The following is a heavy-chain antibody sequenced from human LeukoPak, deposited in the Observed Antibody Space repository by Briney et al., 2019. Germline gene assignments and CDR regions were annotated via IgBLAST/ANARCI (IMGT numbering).Heavy chain of an antibody. D-gene: IGHD2-15*01. J-gene: IGHJ6*03. Sequence: GSLRLSCAASGFTFSSYGMSWIRQPPGKGLEWIGYIYYSGSTNYNPSLKSRVTISVDTSKNQFSLRLSSVTAADTAVYYCARVVVAATKPFYYYYYMDVWAKGPRSPSP. CDR2: IYYSGST. CDR1: GFTFSSYG. CDR3: ARVVVAATKPFYYYYYMDV. V-gene: IGHV4-59*01.